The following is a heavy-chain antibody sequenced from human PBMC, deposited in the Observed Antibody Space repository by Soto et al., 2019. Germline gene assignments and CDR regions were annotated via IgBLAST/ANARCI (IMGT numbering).Heavy chain of an antibody. Sequence: EVQLVQSGAEVKKPGESLRISCEASGYSFTNSWISWVRQLPGKDLEWMARIDLSDSYIDYNPSFQCHVTGSSYKSITTAYLQWRSVRASDTSMYYLARLSDADDGRCYWTFDNWGQGTMVTVSS. D-gene: IGHD3-22*01. CDR1: GYSFTNSW. CDR3: ARLSDADDGRCYWTFDN. J-gene: IGHJ3*02. CDR2: IDLSDSYI. V-gene: IGHV5-10-1*01.